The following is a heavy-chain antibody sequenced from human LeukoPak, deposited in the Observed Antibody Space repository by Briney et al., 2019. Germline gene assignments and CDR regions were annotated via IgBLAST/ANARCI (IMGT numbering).Heavy chain of an antibody. Sequence: GGSLRLSCTASGFTFSDYAMSWVRQAPGKGLEWVSTISTNGDSTYYADSVKGRFTISRDNSRNTLSLQMNSLRVEDTAVYYCARGAHKRDDYGGFFDYWGQGTLVTVTS. CDR1: GFTFSDYA. D-gene: IGHD4-23*01. CDR3: ARGAHKRDDYGGFFDY. V-gene: IGHV3-23*01. J-gene: IGHJ4*02. CDR2: ISTNGDST.